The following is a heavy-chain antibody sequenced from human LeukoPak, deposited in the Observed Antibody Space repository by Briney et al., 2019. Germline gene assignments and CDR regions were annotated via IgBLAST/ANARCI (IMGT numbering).Heavy chain of an antibody. V-gene: IGHV4-34*01. J-gene: IGHJ6*03. D-gene: IGHD5-24*01. CDR2: INHSGST. CDR3: ARGRLRWLQSYYYYMDV. Sequence: PSETLSLTCAVYGGSFSGYYWSWTRQPPGKGLEWIGEINHSGSTNYNPSLKSRVTISVDTSKNQFSLKLSSVTAADTAVYYCARGRLRWLQSYYYYMDVWGKGTTVTVSS. CDR1: GGSFSGYY.